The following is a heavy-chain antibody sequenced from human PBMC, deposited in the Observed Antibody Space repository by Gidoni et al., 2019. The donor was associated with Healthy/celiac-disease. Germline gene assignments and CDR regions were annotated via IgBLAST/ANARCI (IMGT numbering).Heavy chain of an antibody. Sequence: QVQLVESGGGVVQPGRSLRLACAASGFTFSSYGMPWVRQAPGKGLECVAVISYDGSNKYYADSVKGRFTISRDNSKNTLYLQMNSLRAEDTAVYYCAKGPAAAGRFDPWGQGTLVTVSS. J-gene: IGHJ5*02. V-gene: IGHV3-30*18. CDR2: ISYDGSNK. CDR3: AKGPAAAGRFDP. CDR1: GFTFSSYG. D-gene: IGHD6-13*01.